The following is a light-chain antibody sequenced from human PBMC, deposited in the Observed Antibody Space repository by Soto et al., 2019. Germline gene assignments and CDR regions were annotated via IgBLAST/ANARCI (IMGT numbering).Light chain of an antibody. CDR2: GAS. Sequence: DIQMTQSPSTLSASVGDRVIISCRASQSISRWVAWYQQKPGKAPKPLIYGASSLENGVPFRFSGRGSGTAFTLTISSLQPDDSATYYCQQYNSFWTF. V-gene: IGKV1-5*01. CDR1: QSISRW. J-gene: IGKJ1*01. CDR3: QQYNSFWT.